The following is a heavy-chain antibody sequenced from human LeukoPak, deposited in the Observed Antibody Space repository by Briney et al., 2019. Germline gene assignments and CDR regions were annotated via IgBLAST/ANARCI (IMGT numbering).Heavy chain of an antibody. CDR3: ARDGPDYGDYINFDY. D-gene: IGHD4-17*01. CDR2: ISAYNGKT. J-gene: IGHJ4*02. V-gene: IGHV1-18*01. Sequence: ASVKVSYKASGYTFTSYGITWVRQAPGQGLEWMAWISAYNGKTNYAQRFQGRVTMTTDTSTSTAYMELRSLRSDDTAVYYCARDGPDYGDYINFDYWGQGTLVTVSS. CDR1: GYTFTSYG.